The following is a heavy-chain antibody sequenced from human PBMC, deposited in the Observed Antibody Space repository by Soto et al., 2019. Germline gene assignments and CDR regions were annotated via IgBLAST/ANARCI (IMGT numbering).Heavy chain of an antibody. Sequence: QVQLVESGGGVVQPGRSLRLSCAASGFTFSSYAMHWVRQAPGKGLEWVAVISYDGSNKYYADSVKGRFTISRDNSKNTLDLQMNSLRAEDTAVYYCARDKGSRSHPNYYGSGSYYNPLDYWGQGTLVTVSS. D-gene: IGHD3-10*01. J-gene: IGHJ4*02. CDR2: ISYDGSNK. CDR1: GFTFSSYA. CDR3: ARDKGSRSHPNYYGSGSYYNPLDY. V-gene: IGHV3-30-3*01.